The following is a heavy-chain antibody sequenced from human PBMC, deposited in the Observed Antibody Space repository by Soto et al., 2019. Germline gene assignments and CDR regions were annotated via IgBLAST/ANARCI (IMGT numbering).Heavy chain of an antibody. CDR3: ASQDYYDSSGGGACDI. Sequence: QVQLVQSGAEVKKPGSSVKVSCKASGGTFSSYAISWVRQAPGQGLGWMGGIIPIFGTANYAQKFQGRVTITADESTSTAYMELSSLRSEGTAVYYCASQDYYDSSGGGACDILGQGTMVTVSS. V-gene: IGHV1-69*01. D-gene: IGHD3-22*01. CDR2: IIPIFGTA. CDR1: GGTFSSYA. J-gene: IGHJ3*02.